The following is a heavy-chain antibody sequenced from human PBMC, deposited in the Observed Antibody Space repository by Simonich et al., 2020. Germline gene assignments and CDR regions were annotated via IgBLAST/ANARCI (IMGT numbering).Heavy chain of an antibody. V-gene: IGHV3-48*03. CDR2: LSSSGSTI. J-gene: IGHJ4*02. Sequence: EVQLVESGGGLVQPGGSLRLSCAASGFTFSSYEMNWVRQAPGKGLEWVSYLSSSGSTIYYAASVKGRFTISRDNAKNSLYLQMNSLRAEDTAVYYCARHYYGDYYFDYWGQGTLVTVSS. D-gene: IGHD4-17*01. CDR3: ARHYYGDYYFDY. CDR1: GFTFSSYE.